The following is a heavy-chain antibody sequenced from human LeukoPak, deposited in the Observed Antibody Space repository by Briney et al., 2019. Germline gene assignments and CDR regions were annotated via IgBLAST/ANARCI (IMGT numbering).Heavy chain of an antibody. CDR2: ISSSSTYI. D-gene: IGHD6-19*01. CDR3: ARGATGSFRYSSGWPGDS. Sequence: GGSLRLSCAASGFTFSSYSMNWVRQAPGKGLEWVSSISSSSTYIRYADSVKGRFTISRDNAKNSLYLQLSSLRAEDTAVYYCARGATGSFRYSSGWPGDSWGQGTLVTVSS. V-gene: IGHV3-21*01. CDR1: GFTFSSYS. J-gene: IGHJ4*02.